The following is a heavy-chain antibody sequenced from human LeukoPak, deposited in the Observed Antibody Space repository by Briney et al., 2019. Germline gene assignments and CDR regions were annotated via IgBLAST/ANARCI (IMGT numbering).Heavy chain of an antibody. Sequence: ASVKVSCKASGYTLTSYDINWVRQATGQGLEWMGWMNPNSGNTGYAQKFQGRVTMTRNTSISTAYMELSSLRSEDTAVYYCARGSSYCTNGVCYSGAFDIWGQGTMVTVSS. CDR1: GYTLTSYD. V-gene: IGHV1-8*01. CDR3: ARGSSYCTNGVCYSGAFDI. D-gene: IGHD2-8*01. J-gene: IGHJ3*02. CDR2: MNPNSGNT.